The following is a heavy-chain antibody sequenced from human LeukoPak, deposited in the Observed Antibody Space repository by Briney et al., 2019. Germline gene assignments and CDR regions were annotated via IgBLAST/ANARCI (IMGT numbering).Heavy chain of an antibody. D-gene: IGHD6-19*01. CDR3: TSSSAWYFDY. Sequence: PGGSLRLSCAASGFTFSGSAMHWVRQASGKGLEWVGRIRTKPNSYATAYAASVKGRFTISRDDSENTAYLQMNSLKTEDTAVYYCTSSSAWYFDYWGQGTLVTVSS. CDR1: GFTFSGSA. CDR2: IRTKPNSYAT. J-gene: IGHJ4*02. V-gene: IGHV3-73*01.